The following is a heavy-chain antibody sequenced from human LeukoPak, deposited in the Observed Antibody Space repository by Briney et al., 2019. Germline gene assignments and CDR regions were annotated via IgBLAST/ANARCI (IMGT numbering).Heavy chain of an antibody. CDR1: GYTFTGYY. CDR3: ARYPRLFYYGSGANYYYYYMDV. J-gene: IGHJ6*03. V-gene: IGHV1-2*03. Sequence: LGASVKVSCTASGYTFTGYYMHWVRQAPGQGLEWMGWINPSSGGTNYAQTFQGRVTMTRGTSISTAYMELSRLRSDDTAVYYCARYPRLFYYGSGANYYYYYMDVWGKGTTVTVSS. CDR2: INPSSGGT. D-gene: IGHD3-10*01.